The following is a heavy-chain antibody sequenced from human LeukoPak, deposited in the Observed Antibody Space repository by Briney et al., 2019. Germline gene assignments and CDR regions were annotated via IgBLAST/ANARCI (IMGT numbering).Heavy chain of an antibody. J-gene: IGHJ4*02. CDR2: ISSSSSYI. V-gene: IGHV3-21*01. CDR1: GFTFSSYS. CDR3: ARGNYADCSGGSCYSGGDY. Sequence: GGSLRLSRAASGFTFSSYSMNWVRQAPGKGLEWVSSISSSSSYIYYADSVKGRFTISRDNAKNSLYLQMNSLRAEDTAVYYCARGNYADCSGGSCYSGGDYWGQGTLVTVSS. D-gene: IGHD2-15*01.